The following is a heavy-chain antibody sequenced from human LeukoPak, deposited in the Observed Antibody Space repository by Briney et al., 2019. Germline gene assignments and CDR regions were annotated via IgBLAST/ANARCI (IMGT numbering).Heavy chain of an antibody. CDR1: GFTFTNYW. V-gene: IGHV5-51*01. D-gene: IGHD6-13*01. Sequence: GASLQISCQSSGFTFTNYWIAWVRQLPGKGLEWMGIVHAGDSDARYSPSFQDQVTMSADKSISTAYLQWNSLRASDSAMYCCARFGYSTSLDFYLDVWGRGTLVAVSS. J-gene: IGHJ2*01. CDR2: VHAGDSDA. CDR3: ARFGYSTSLDFYLDV.